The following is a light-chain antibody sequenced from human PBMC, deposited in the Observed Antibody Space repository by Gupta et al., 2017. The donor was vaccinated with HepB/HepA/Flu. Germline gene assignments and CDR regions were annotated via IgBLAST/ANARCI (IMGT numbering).Light chain of an antibody. Sequence: DTQMTQSPSSLSASVGDGVTITCRASQNVHNHLNWYHQKPGKPPKLLIYASSTLQSGVPSRFSGSASGTDFTLTINSLQPEDFGTDYCQQTYSLPQAFGQGTKV. V-gene: IGKV1-39*01. CDR1: QNVHNH. CDR2: ASS. J-gene: IGKJ1*01. CDR3: QQTYSLPQA.